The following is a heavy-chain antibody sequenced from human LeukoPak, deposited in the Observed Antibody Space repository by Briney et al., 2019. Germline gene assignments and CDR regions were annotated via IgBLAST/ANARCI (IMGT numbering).Heavy chain of an antibody. CDR2: IYTSGST. CDR3: ARGVVPAAIGAFDI. D-gene: IGHD2-2*01. J-gene: IGHJ3*02. V-gene: IGHV4-61*02. Sequence: SETLFLTCTVSGGSISSGSYYWSWIRQPAGEGLEWIGRIYTSGSTNYNPSLKSRVTISVDTSKNQFSLKLSSVTAADTAVYYCARGVVPAAIGAFDIWGQGTMVTVSS. CDR1: GGSISSGSYY.